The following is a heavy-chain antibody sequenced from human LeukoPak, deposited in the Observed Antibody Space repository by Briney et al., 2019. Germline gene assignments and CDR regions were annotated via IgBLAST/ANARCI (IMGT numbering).Heavy chain of an antibody. CDR1: GGSISSGDYY. Sequence: SETLSLTCTVSGGSISSGDYYWSWIRQPPGKGLEWIGYIYYSGSTYYNPSLKSRVTISVDTSKNQFSLKLSSVTAADTAVYYCARVSPGRAYWFDPWGQGTLVTVSS. CDR3: ARVSPGRAYWFDP. J-gene: IGHJ5*02. CDR2: IYYSGST. V-gene: IGHV4-30-4*08. D-gene: IGHD1-14*01.